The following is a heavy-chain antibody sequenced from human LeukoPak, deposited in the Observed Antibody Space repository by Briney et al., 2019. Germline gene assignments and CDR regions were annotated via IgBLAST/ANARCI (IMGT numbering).Heavy chain of an antibody. V-gene: IGHV3-9*01. CDR3: AKDIEAVAGTYYFDY. CDR2: ISWNSGSI. CDR1: GFTFDDYA. J-gene: IGHJ4*02. Sequence: GRSLRLSCAASGFTFDDYAMHWVRQAPGKGLEWVSGISWNSGSIGHADSVKGRFTISRDNAKNSLYLQMNSLKAEDTALYYCAKDIEAVAGTYYFDYWGQGTLVTVSS. D-gene: IGHD6-19*01.